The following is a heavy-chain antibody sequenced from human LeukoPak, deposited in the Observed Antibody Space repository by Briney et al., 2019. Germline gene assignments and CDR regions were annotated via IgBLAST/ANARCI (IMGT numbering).Heavy chain of an antibody. V-gene: IGHV3-11*01. CDR3: ARVNRVTAIQELDY. Sequence: GGSLRLSCTASGFTFGDYAISWIRQAPGKGLEWVSCISSSGSTIFYADSVKGRFTISRDNAKSSLFLQMNSLRAEDTAVYYCARVNRVTAIQELDYWGQGTLVTVSS. CDR1: GFTFGDYA. D-gene: IGHD2-21*02. J-gene: IGHJ4*02. CDR2: ISSSGSTI.